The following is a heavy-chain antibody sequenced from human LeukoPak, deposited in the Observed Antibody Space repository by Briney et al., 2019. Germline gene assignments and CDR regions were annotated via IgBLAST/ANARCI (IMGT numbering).Heavy chain of an antibody. J-gene: IGHJ5*02. CDR3: AKANVVAAMADWFDP. CDR1: GFTFSSYA. V-gene: IGHV3-23*01. CDR2: ISGSGGSA. Sequence: GGSLRLSCAASGFTFSSYAMSWFRQAPGKGLEWASPISGSGGSAYYADSVKGRFTISRDNSKNTLYLQMNSLRAEDTAVYYCAKANVVAAMADWFDPWGQGTLVTVSS. D-gene: IGHD2-15*01.